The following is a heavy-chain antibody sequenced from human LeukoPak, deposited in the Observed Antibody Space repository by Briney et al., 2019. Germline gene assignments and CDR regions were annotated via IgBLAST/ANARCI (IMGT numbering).Heavy chain of an antibody. CDR3: ARGGTGPKPRYYFDY. CDR2: INPSGGST. V-gene: IGHV1-46*01. CDR1: GYTFTSYY. Sequence: ASVKVSCKASGYTFTSYYMHWVRQAPGQGLEWMGIINPSGGSTSYAQKFQGRVTMTRDMSTSTVYMELSSLRSDDTAVYYCARGGTGPKPRYYFDYWGQGTLVTVSS. J-gene: IGHJ4*02. D-gene: IGHD3/OR15-3a*01.